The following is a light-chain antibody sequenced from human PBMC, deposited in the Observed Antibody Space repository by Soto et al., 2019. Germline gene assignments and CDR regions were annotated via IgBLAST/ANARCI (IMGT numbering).Light chain of an antibody. CDR2: GAS. CDR3: QELHSWGVT. Sequence: DIQLTQSPYFLSASVGDRVTITCRASTGIGSYLAWYQQKPGKAPKLLISGASTVQSGVASRFSGSGSGTEFTLTISSLQPDDFATYSWQELHSWGVTFGGGTKVESK. V-gene: IGKV1-9*01. CDR1: TGIGSY. J-gene: IGKJ4*01.